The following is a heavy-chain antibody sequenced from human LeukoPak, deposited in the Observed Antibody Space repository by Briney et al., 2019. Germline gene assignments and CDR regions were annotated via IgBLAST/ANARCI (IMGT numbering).Heavy chain of an antibody. CDR1: GYTFTGYY. D-gene: IGHD2-2*01. CDR3: ARGPYRIVVVPAAITSFDY. CDR2: ISPNSGGT. J-gene: IGHJ4*02. V-gene: IGHV1-2*02. Sequence: GASVKVSCKASGYTFTGYYMHWVRQAPGQGLEWMGWISPNSGGTNYAQKFQGRVTMTRDTSISTAYMELSRLRSDDTAVYYCARGPYRIVVVPAAITSFDYWGQGTLVNVSS.